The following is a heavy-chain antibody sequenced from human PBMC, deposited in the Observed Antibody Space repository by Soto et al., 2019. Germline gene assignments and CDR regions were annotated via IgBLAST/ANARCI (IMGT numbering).Heavy chain of an antibody. CDR2: IIPIFGTA. D-gene: IGHD4-4*01. V-gene: IGHV1-69*13. Sequence: ASVKVSCKASGGTFSSYAISWVRQAPGQGLEWMGGIIPIFGTANYAQKFQGRVTITADESTSTAYMELSSLRSEDTAVYYCARGWGAPGDDDYSWGFDYWGQGTLVTVSS. J-gene: IGHJ4*02. CDR1: GGTFSSYA. CDR3: ARGWGAPGDDDYSWGFDY.